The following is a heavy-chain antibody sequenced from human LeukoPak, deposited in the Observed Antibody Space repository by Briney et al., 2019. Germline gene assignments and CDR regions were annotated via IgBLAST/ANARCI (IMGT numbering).Heavy chain of an antibody. CDR2: ISSSSSYI. Sequence: PGGSLILSCAASGFTFSSYSMNWVRQAPGKGLEWVSSISSSSSYIYYADSVKGRFTISRDNAKNSLYLQMNSLRAEDTAVYYCARDGQQLVIFDYWGQGTLVTVSS. V-gene: IGHV3-21*01. CDR3: ARDGQQLVIFDY. D-gene: IGHD6-13*01. J-gene: IGHJ4*02. CDR1: GFTFSSYS.